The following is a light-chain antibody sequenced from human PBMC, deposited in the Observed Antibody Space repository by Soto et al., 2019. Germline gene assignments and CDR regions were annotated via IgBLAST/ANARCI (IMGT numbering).Light chain of an antibody. CDR3: SSYKSSLV. CDR2: DVS. CDR1: SSDVGGYNY. V-gene: IGLV2-14*01. Sequence: QSVLTQPASVSGSPGQSITISCTGTSSDVGGYNYVSWYQQHPGKAPKLMIYDVSNRPSGVSNRFSGSKSGNTASLTISGLQAEDEADYYCSSYKSSLVFGGGTKLTVL. J-gene: IGLJ2*01.